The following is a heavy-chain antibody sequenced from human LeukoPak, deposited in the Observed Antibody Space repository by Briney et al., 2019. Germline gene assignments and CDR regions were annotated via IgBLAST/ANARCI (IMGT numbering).Heavy chain of an antibody. CDR1: GYSFTSHY. CDR2: INPSGSST. V-gene: IGHV1-46*01. CDR3: ARDNSVGDVAWWLDP. Sequence: ASVKVSCKASGYSFTSHYMHWVRQAPGQGLEWLGLINPSGSSTLYAQKFQGRVTMTRDMSTTTDYMELSSLRSEDTAVYYCARDNSVGDVAWWLDPWGQGTLVTVSS. J-gene: IGHJ5*02. D-gene: IGHD1-26*01.